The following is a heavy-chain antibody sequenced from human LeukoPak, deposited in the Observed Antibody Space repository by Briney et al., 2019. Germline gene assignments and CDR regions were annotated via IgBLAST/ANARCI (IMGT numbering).Heavy chain of an antibody. J-gene: IGHJ3*02. Sequence: GGSLRLSCAASGFTFSSYSMNWVRQAPGKGLEWGSSISSSSSYIYYADSVKGRFTISRDNSKNTLYLQMNSLRAEDTAVYYCAKILYIGAFDIWGQGTMVTVSS. CDR2: ISSSSSYI. V-gene: IGHV3-21*04. CDR1: GFTFSSYS. CDR3: AKILYIGAFDI. D-gene: IGHD2-2*02.